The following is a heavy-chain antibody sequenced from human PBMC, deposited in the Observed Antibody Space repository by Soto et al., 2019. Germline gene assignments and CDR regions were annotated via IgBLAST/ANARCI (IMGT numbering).Heavy chain of an antibody. CDR3: ARGGGFCGGDCYKGGIDY. J-gene: IGHJ4*02. V-gene: IGHV3-30-3*01. D-gene: IGHD2-21*02. CDR2: ISYDGSEK. CDR1: GFPFSPYT. Sequence: QVQLVESGGGVVQPGRSLRLSCVASGFPFSPYTMHWVRQAPGKGLEWVAVISYDGSEKYYADSVKGRFTISRDNSKNTLYLHMNSLRAEDTAVYYCARGGGFCGGDCYKGGIDYWGQGTLVTVSS.